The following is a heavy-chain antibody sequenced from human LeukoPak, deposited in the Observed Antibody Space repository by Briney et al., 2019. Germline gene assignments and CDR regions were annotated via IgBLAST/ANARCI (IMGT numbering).Heavy chain of an antibody. CDR3: ATERDRWYSSGWSGGDY. CDR2: IWYDGSNK. D-gene: IGHD6-19*01. CDR1: GFTFSSYG. Sequence: PGGSLRLSCAASGFTFSSYGMHWVRQAPGKGLEWVAVIWYDGSNKYYADSVKGRFTISRDNSKNTLYLQTNSLRAEDTAVYYCATERDRWYSSGWSGGDYWGQGTLVTVSS. V-gene: IGHV3-33*01. J-gene: IGHJ4*02.